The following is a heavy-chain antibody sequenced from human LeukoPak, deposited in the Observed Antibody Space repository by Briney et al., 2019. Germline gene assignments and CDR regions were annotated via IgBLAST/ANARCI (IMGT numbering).Heavy chain of an antibody. CDR2: IYTSGST. Sequence: ENLSLTCTVSGGSISSYYWSWIRQPAGKGLEWIGRIYTSGSTNYNASLKSRVSMSVDTSKNQFSLKLSSVTAADTAVFYCARENSGSYREFDYWGQGTLVTVSS. V-gene: IGHV4-4*07. D-gene: IGHD1-26*01. CDR1: GGSISSYY. J-gene: IGHJ4*02. CDR3: ARENSGSYREFDY.